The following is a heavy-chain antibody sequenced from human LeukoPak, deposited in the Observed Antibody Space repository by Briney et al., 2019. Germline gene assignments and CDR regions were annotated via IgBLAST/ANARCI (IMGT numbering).Heavy chain of an antibody. CDR2: ISGSGGST. Sequence: GGSLRLSCAAPGFTFSSYAMSWVRQAPGKGLEWVSAISGSGGSTYYADSVKGRFTISRDNSKNTLYLQMNSLRAEDTAVYYCAKIRAVDSSGYYKYYFDYWGQGTLVTVSS. D-gene: IGHD3-22*01. J-gene: IGHJ4*02. V-gene: IGHV3-23*01. CDR3: AKIRAVDSSGYYKYYFDY. CDR1: GFTFSSYA.